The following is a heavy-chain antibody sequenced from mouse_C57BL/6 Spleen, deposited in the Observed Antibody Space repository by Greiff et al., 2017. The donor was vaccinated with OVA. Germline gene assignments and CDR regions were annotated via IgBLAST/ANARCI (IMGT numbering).Heavy chain of an antibody. CDR2: IYPRSGNT. CDR3: ARVDYYGSRGYFDV. J-gene: IGHJ1*03. D-gene: IGHD1-1*01. V-gene: IGHV1-81*01. CDR1: GYTFTSYG. Sequence: VQLQESGAELARPGASVKLSCKASGYTFTSYGISWVKQRTGQGLEWIGEIYPRSGNTYYNEKFKGKATLTADKSSSTAYMELRSLTSEDSAVYFCARVDYYGSRGYFDVWGTGTTVTVSS.